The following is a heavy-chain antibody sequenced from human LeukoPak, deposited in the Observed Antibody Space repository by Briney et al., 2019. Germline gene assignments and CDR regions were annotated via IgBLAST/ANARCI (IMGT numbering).Heavy chain of an antibody. J-gene: IGHJ4*02. CDR3: AKAIVWSGYHYVDS. D-gene: IGHD3-3*01. CDR2: IWFDGSNE. V-gene: IGHV3-33*06. Sequence: PGRSLRLSCAASGFTFSSYGMHWVRQAPGKGLEWVAVIWFDGSNEYYADSVKGRFTISRDNSKNTLNLQMNSLTTDDTAVYFCAKAIVWSGYHYVDSWGQGTLVTV. CDR1: GFTFSSYG.